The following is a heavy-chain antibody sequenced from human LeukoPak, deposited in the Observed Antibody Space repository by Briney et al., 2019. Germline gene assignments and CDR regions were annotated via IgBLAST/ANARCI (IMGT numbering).Heavy chain of an antibody. CDR1: GFTFSSYA. CDR3: AKIDSYCGGDCYPYFDY. Sequence: GGSLRLSCAASGFTFSSYAMSWVRQAPGKGLEWVSAIRGSGDYTYSADSVKGRFAISRDNSKNTLYLQMSSLRAEDTAVYYCAKIDSYCGGDCYPYFDYWGQGTLVTVSS. V-gene: IGHV3-23*01. J-gene: IGHJ4*02. D-gene: IGHD2-21*02. CDR2: IRGSGDYT.